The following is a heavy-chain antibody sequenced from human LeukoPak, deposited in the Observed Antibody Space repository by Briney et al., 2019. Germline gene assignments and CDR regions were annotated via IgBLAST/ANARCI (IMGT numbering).Heavy chain of an antibody. CDR1: GFTFSDYG. D-gene: IGHD2-2*01. J-gene: IGHJ6*02. V-gene: IGHV3-30*03. CDR3: ARVHCSSTDCYGCYYFAMDV. CDR2: ISDDGNNK. Sequence: GGSLRLSCGASGFTFSDYGMHWVRPAPGKGLEWVALISDDGNNKYYADSVKGRFTISRDNSENTLYLQMNSLRAEDTAVYFCARVHCSSTDCYGCYYFAMDVWGQGTTVTVSS.